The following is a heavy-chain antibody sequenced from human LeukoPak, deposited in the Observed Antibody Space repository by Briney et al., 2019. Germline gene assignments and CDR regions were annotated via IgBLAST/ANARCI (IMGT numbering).Heavy chain of an antibody. J-gene: IGHJ5*02. Sequence: PGGSLRLSCAASGFIFSDYYMSWIRQAPGKGLEWISYISSSSSYTKYADSVKGRFTISRDNAKNSLYLQMNSLRVEDTAVYYCARDPRYCSGGSCYSVWVQVAGSWGQGTLVTVSS. CDR1: GFIFSDYY. V-gene: IGHV3-11*06. CDR3: ARDPRYCSGGSCYSVWVQVAGS. CDR2: ISSSSSYT. D-gene: IGHD2-15*01.